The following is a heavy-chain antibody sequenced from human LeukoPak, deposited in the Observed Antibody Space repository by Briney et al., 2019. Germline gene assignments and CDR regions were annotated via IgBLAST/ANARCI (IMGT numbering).Heavy chain of an antibody. CDR1: GGSISSYY. CDR3: ARVDIVVVTAIYPYYFDY. Sequence: SETLSLTYTVSGGSISSYYWGWIRQPPGKGLEWIGSIYYSGSTYYNSSLKSRVTISVDTSKNQFSLKLSSVTAADTAVYYCARVDIVVVTAIYPYYFDYWGQGTLVTVSS. V-gene: IGHV4-39*01. J-gene: IGHJ4*02. CDR2: IYYSGST. D-gene: IGHD2-21*02.